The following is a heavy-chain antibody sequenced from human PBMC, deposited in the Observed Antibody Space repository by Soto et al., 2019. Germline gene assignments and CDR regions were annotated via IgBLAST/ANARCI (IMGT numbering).Heavy chain of an antibody. J-gene: IGHJ6*02. V-gene: IGHV4-30-4*01. CDR1: GGSISSGDYY. CDR2: IYYSGST. Sequence: SETLSLTCTVSGGSISSGDYYWSWIRQPPGRGLEWIGYIYYSGSTYYNPSLKSRVTISVDTSKNQFSLKLSSVTAADTAVYYCARERGKLRYSWGGGMDVWGQGTTVTVSS. D-gene: IGHD3-9*01. CDR3: ARERGKLRYSWGGGMDV.